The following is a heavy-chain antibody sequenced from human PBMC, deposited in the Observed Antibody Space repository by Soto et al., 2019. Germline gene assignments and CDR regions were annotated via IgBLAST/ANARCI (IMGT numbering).Heavy chain of an antibody. CDR3: VRDLLEGYGHARQPDY. CDR2: ITSSNTYI. Sequence: GGSLRLPCVASGFTFRSYSMIWVRQAPGQGLEWVASITSSNTYIYYTRSVEGRFTISRDDAKNSLHLQMNTLRAEDTAVYYRVRDLLEGYGHARQPDYWGQGTLVTVSS. V-gene: IGHV3-21*06. D-gene: IGHD2-15*01. CDR1: GFTFRSYS. J-gene: IGHJ4*02.